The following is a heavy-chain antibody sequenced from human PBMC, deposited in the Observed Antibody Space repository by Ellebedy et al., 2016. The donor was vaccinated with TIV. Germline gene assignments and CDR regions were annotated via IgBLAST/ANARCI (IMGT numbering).Heavy chain of an antibody. CDR3: ARWFGELLYVRWFDP. CDR1: GGSITRSSYY. CDR2: IYYSGST. V-gene: IGHV4-39*01. J-gene: IGHJ5*02. D-gene: IGHD3-10*01. Sequence: GSLRLSCTVSGGSITRSSYYWGWIRQPPGKGLEWIGSIYYSGSTDYNPSLKSRVTISADTSKNQFSLRLSSVTAADTAVYYCARWFGELLYVRWFDPWGQGTLVTVSS.